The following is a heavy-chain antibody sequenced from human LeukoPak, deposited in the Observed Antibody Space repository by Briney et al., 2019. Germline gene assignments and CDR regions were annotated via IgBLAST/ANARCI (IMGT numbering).Heavy chain of an antibody. J-gene: IGHJ4*02. V-gene: IGHV4-59*08. CDR3: ARSVGATDY. Sequence: SETLSLTCTVSGGSISSYYWSWIRQPPGKGLEWIGYIYYSGSTNYNPSLKSRVTISVDTSKNQFSLKLSSVTAADTAVYHCARSVGATDYWGQGTLVTVSS. CDR2: IYYSGST. CDR1: GGSISSYY. D-gene: IGHD1-26*01.